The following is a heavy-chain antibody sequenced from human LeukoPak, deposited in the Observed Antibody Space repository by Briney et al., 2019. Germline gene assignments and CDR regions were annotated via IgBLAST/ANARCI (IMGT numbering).Heavy chain of an antibody. CDR2: ISSSSSYI. J-gene: IGHJ4*02. CDR1: GFTFSSYS. D-gene: IGHD3-3*01. CDR3: ARRSIFGVVRFPYYFDY. Sequence: GGSLRLSCAASGFTFSSYSMNWVRQAPGKGLEWVSSISSSSSYIYHADSVKGRFTISRDNAKNSLYLQMNSLRAEDTAVYYCARRSIFGVVRFPYYFDYWGQGTLVTVSS. V-gene: IGHV3-21*01.